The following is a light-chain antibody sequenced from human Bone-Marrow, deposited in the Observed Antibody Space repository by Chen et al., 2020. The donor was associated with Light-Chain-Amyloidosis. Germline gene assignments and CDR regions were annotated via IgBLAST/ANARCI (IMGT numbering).Light chain of an antibody. V-gene: IGLV5-37*01. CDR2: YYSDSNK. CDR3: MIWPSNAWV. J-gene: IGLJ3*02. CDR1: SDINVGSYN. Sequence: QPVLTQPPSSSASPGESARLTCTLPSDINVGSYNIYWYQHQPRSPPRYLLYYYSDSNKGQGSGVPSRFSGFKDASANTGILLISGLQSEDEADYYCMIWPSNAWVFGGGTRLTVL.